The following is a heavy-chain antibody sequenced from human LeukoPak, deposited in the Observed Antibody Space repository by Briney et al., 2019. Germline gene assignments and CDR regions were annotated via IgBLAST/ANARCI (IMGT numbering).Heavy chain of an antibody. D-gene: IGHD3-3*02. CDR1: GFTFSSYS. CDR2: ISYDGSNK. CDR3: AKDNSIFGVITEGD. J-gene: IGHJ4*02. Sequence: PGGSLRLSCAASGFTFSSYSMNWVRQAPGKGLEWVAVISYDGSNKYYADSVKGRFTISRDNSKNTLYLQMSSLKVEDTAVYYCAKDNSIFGVITEGDWGQGTLVTVSS. V-gene: IGHV3-30*18.